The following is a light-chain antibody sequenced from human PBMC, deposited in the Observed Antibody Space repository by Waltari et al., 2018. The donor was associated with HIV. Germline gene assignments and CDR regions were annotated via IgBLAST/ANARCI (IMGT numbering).Light chain of an antibody. J-gene: IGKJ1*01. Sequence: ILLTQSPEILSSSPGARATLSGRADRFVSLNYLAWYQQRPGQAPRLLLYNSTSRAVGVPDRFSASGSGTDFTLTVSRLEPEDFAVYYCQECVSSSWTFGQGTRVEVK. CDR3: QECVSSSWT. CDR1: RFVSLNY. V-gene: IGKV3-20*01. CDR2: NST.